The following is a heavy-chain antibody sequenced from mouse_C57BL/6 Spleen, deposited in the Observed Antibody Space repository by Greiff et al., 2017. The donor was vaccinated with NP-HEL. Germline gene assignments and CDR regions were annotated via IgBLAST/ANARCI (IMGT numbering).Heavy chain of an antibody. CDR1: GYAFSSSW. V-gene: IGHV1-82*01. Sequence: QVQLQQSGPELVKPGASVKISCKASGYAFSSSWMNWVKQRPGKGLEWIGRIYPGDGDTNYNGKFKGKATLTADKSSSTAYMRLSSLTSEDSAVYFCAGEYGSSYGAWFAYWGQGTLVTVSA. J-gene: IGHJ3*01. D-gene: IGHD1-1*01. CDR2: IYPGDGDT. CDR3: AGEYGSSYGAWFAY.